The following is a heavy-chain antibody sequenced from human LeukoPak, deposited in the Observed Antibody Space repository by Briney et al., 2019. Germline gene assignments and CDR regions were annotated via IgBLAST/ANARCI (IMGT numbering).Heavy chain of an antibody. V-gene: IGHV1-46*04. J-gene: IGHJ4*02. CDR3: ARAEMITMVRGVIITFPYYFDY. D-gene: IGHD3-10*01. Sequence: GASVKLSCKSSGSSFINYYINWVRQAPGQGLEWMGRINPSGDSTRFAQSLQGRLTMTRDMSTSTVDMELNSLRSEDTAVYYCARAEMITMVRGVIITFPYYFDYWGQGTLVTVSS. CDR1: GSSFINYY. CDR2: INPSGDST.